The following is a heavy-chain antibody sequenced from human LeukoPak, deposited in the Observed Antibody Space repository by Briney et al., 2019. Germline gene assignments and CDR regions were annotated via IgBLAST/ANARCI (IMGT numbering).Heavy chain of an antibody. Sequence: PSETLSLTCTVSGDSISRYYWSWIRQSPRKGLEWIGDIYYSGSTDYNPSLNSRVTISVDTSKSQFSLKLSSVTAADTAVYYCVRSGGYCSTITCHVDYFGLWGRGTLVTVSS. D-gene: IGHD2-2*01. CDR3: VRSGGYCSTITCHVDYFGL. V-gene: IGHV4-59*08. CDR1: GDSISRYY. J-gene: IGHJ2*01. CDR2: IYYSGST.